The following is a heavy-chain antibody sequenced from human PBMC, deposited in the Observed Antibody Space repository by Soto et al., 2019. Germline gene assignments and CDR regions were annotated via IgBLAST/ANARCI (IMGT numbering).Heavy chain of an antibody. CDR3: ARRLAFYWYFDL. CDR2: IYYSGST. CDR1: GGSISSSSYY. J-gene: IGHJ2*01. V-gene: IGHV4-39*01. D-gene: IGHD6-6*01. Sequence: SETRSLTCTVSGGSISSSSYYWGWIRQPPGKGLEWIGSIYYSGSTYYNPSLKSRVTISVDTSKNQFPLKLSSVTAADTAVYYCARRLAFYWYFDLWGRGTLVTVSS.